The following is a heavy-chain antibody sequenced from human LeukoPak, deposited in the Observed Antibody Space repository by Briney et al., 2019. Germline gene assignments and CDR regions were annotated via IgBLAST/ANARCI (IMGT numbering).Heavy chain of an antibody. Sequence: GGSLRLSCAASGFTFSSYSMNWVRQAPGKGLEWVSAISGSGGSTYYADSVKGRFTISRDNSKNTLYLQMNSLRAEDTAVYYFGKGDADPGDSYYNLAVWAKGPRSPSP. J-gene: IGHJ6*03. CDR3: GKGDADPGDSYYNLAV. V-gene: IGHV3-23*01. CDR2: ISGSGGST. CDR1: GFTFSSYS. D-gene: IGHD3-16*01.